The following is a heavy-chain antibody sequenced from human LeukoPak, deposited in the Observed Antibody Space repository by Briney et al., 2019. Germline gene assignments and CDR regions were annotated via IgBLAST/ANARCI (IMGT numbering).Heavy chain of an antibody. V-gene: IGHV1-2*02. J-gene: IGHJ4*02. CDR2: INPNSGGT. D-gene: IGHD1-26*01. Sequence: ASVKVSCKASGYTFPGYYMHWVRQAPGQGLEWMGWINPNSGGTNYAQKFQGRVTMTRDTSISTAYMELSRLRSDDTAVYYCAREKLRIVGGASPFCYWGQGTLVTVSS. CDR3: AREKLRIVGGASPFCY. CDR1: GYTFPGYY.